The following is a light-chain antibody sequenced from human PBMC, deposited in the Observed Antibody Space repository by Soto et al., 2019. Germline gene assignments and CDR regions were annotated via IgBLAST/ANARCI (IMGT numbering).Light chain of an antibody. J-gene: IGKJ4*01. CDR2: DAS. CDR1: QDITNY. Sequence: DIQMTQSPSSLSASVGDRVTITCQASQDITNYLNWYQQKPGKAPQLLIYDASNLETGVPSRFSGSGSGTDFTFTISSLQPEDIATYYCQQYDYLPLTFGGRTKVEIE. CDR3: QQYDYLPLT. V-gene: IGKV1-33*01.